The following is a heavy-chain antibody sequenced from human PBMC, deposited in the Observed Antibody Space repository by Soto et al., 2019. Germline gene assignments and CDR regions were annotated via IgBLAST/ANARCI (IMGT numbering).Heavy chain of an antibody. CDR3: TTLRLLILWFGDPDVHV. J-gene: IGHJ6*02. Sequence: GGSLRLSCAASGFTFSSYSMNWVRQAPGKGLEWVGRIKSKTDGGTTDYAAPVKGRFTISRDDSKNTLYLQMNSLKTEDTAVYYCTTLRLLILWFGDPDVHVWGQGTTVTVSS. CDR1: GFTFSSYS. V-gene: IGHV3-15*07. D-gene: IGHD3-10*01. CDR2: IKSKTDGGTT.